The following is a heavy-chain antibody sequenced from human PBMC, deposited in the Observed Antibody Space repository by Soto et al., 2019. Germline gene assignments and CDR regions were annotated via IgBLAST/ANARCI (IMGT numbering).Heavy chain of an antibody. D-gene: IGHD3-3*01. Sequence: QVQVVESGGGVVQPGRSLRLSCAASGFTFSSFGMHWVRQAPGKGLEWVSLIWYDGSKKSYGDSVKGRFTISRDNSRNTVYLQMNSLRADATAVYYCARDASYYSLWSGYYPSRNGMDVWGQGTKVTVSS. J-gene: IGHJ6*02. V-gene: IGHV3-33*01. CDR2: IWYDGSKK. CDR3: ARDASYYSLWSGYYPSRNGMDV. CDR1: GFTFSSFG.